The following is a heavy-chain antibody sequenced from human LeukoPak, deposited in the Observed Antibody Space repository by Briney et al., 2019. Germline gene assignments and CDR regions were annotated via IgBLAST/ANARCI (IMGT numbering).Heavy chain of an antibody. D-gene: IGHD2-21*02. CDR1: GFTVNRSY. V-gene: IGHV3-66*01. CDR2: VYSGGST. Sequence: GGSLRLSCAASGFTVNRSYMNWVRQAPGKGLDWVSVVYSGGSTNYAVSVKGRFTISRDNSKNMVYLQMNSLRAEDTAVYYCVRGGTSVTAPFWGQGTMVTVSS. J-gene: IGHJ3*01. CDR3: VRGGTSVTAPF.